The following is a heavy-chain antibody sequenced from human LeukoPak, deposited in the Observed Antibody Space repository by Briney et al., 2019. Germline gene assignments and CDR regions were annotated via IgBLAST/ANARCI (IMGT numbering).Heavy chain of an antibody. CDR3: ARVRYCSGGSCYAYYYYGMDV. Sequence: ASVKVSCKTSGYTFIICDVTWVRQAPGQGLECMDWISGYTGKTNCAQKFQGRVTITADKSTSTAYMELSSLRSEDTAVYYCARVRYCSGGSCYAYYYYGMDVWGQGTTVTVSS. D-gene: IGHD2-15*01. J-gene: IGHJ6*02. V-gene: IGHV1-18*01. CDR2: ISGYTGKT. CDR1: GYTFIICD.